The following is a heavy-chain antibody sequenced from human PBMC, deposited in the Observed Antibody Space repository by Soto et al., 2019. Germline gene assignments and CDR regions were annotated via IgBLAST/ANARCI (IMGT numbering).Heavy chain of an antibody. CDR3: ARAKYCTSTSCYILDY. CDR1: GFTLSSYG. Sequence: GGSLRLSCAASGFTLSSYGMHWVRQAPGKGLEWVSVSWYDGNNKSYADSVKGRFTISRDNSENTLYLQMNSLRAEDSAVYYCARAKYCTSTSCYILDYWGQGTLVTVSS. V-gene: IGHV3-33*01. J-gene: IGHJ4*02. D-gene: IGHD2-2*02. CDR2: SWYDGNNK.